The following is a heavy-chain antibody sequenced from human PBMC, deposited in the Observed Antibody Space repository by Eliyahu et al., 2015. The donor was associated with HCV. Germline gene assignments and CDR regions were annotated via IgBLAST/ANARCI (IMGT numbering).Heavy chain of an antibody. D-gene: IGHD6-19*01. CDR3: ARAPGDSSGWFWWAFDI. CDR2: IYYSGST. Sequence: QVQLQESGPGLVKPSETLSLTCTVSGGSISSYYWSWIRQPPGKGLEWIGYIYYSGSTNYNPPLKSRVTISVDTSKNQFSLKLSSVTAADTAVYYCARAPGDSSGWFWWAFDIWGQGTMVTVSS. V-gene: IGHV4-59*01. CDR1: GGSISSYY. J-gene: IGHJ3*02.